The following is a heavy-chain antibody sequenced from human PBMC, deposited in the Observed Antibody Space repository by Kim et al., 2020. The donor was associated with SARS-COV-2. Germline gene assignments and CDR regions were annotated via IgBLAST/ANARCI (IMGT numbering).Heavy chain of an antibody. J-gene: IGHJ6*02. Sequence: GGSLRLSCAASGFTFGNYWMNWVRQAPGKGLEWVANIKQDGSEKYYMDSVKGRFTISRDNAKNSLYLQMNSLRVEDTAVYHCASEMVRGVTVYHYYGMDVWGQGTTVTVSS. CDR1: GFTFGNYW. CDR2: IKQDGSEK. CDR3: ASEMVRGVTVYHYYGMDV. D-gene: IGHD3-10*01. V-gene: IGHV3-7*01.